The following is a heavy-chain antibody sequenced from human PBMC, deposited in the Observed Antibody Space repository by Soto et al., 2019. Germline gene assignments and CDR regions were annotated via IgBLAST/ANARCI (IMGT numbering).Heavy chain of an antibody. CDR2: INAGNGNT. D-gene: IGHD2-21*02. J-gene: IGHJ4*02. Sequence: QVQLVQSGAEEKKPGASVKVSCKASGYTFTSYAMHWVRQAPGQRLEWMGWINAGNGNTKYSQKFQGRVTITRDTSASTAYSELSSVRSEDTAVYYCARSIVVVTALDYWGQGTLVTVSS. CDR1: GYTFTSYA. V-gene: IGHV1-3*05. CDR3: ARSIVVVTALDY.